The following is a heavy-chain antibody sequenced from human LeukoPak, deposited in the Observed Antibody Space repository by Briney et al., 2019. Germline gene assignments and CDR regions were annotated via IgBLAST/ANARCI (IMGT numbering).Heavy chain of an antibody. CDR3: MWISTGGY. CDR1: GLIVSSNS. Sequence: GGSLRLSCAASGLIVSSNSMTWVRQAPGKGLEWVSVIYSGGGTYYADSVKGRFTISRDNSKNTVYLQMNSLRPEDTAVYYCMWISTGGYWGQGTLVTVS. CDR2: IYSGGGT. J-gene: IGHJ4*02. V-gene: IGHV3-53*01. D-gene: IGHD5-12*01.